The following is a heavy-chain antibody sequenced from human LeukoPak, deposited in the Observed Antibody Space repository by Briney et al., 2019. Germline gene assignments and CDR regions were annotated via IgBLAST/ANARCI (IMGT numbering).Heavy chain of an antibody. D-gene: IGHD4-23*01. V-gene: IGHV3-23*05. CDR3: ARRVLGAVGYFDY. J-gene: IGHJ4*02. CDR2: VSSSGSDT. CDR1: GFTFADAW. Sequence: GGSLRLSCAASGFTFADAWMNWVRQAPGKGLEWVSSVSSSGSDTYYTSSVKGRFTISRDNSKNTLYLQVNSLRVEDTAVYYCARRVLGAVGYFDYWGQGALVTVSS.